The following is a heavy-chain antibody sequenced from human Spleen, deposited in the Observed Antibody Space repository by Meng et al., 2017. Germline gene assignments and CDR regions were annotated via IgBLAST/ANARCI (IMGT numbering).Heavy chain of an antibody. CDR3: ARWMEQGGSGSYGPYYYYYGMDV. CDR1: GGSISSSNW. Sequence: SETLSLTCAVSGGSISSSNWWSWVRQPPGKGLEWIGEIYHSGSTNYNPSLKSRVTISVDTSKNQFSLKLSSVTAADTAVYYCARWMEQGGSGSYGPYYYYYGMDVWGQGNTVTVSS. J-gene: IGHJ6*02. V-gene: IGHV4-4*02. CDR2: IYHSGST. D-gene: IGHD3-10*01.